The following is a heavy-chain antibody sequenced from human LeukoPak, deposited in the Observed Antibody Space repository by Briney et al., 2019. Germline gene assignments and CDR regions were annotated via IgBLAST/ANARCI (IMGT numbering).Heavy chain of an antibody. D-gene: IGHD1-26*01. J-gene: IGHJ6*02. CDR3: ARDVEPRGSFPTYYYYYGMDV. CDR1: GFTFSSYS. CDR2: ISSSSSYI. Sequence: GGFLRLSCAASGFTFSSYSMNWVRQAPGKGLEWVSSISSSSSYIYYADSVKGRFTISRDNAKNSLYLQMNSLRAEDTAVYYCARDVEPRGSFPTYYYYYGMDVWGQGTTVTVSS. V-gene: IGHV3-21*01.